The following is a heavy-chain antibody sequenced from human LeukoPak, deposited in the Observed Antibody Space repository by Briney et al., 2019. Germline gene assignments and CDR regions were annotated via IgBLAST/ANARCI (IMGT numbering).Heavy chain of an antibody. CDR3: ARHMVRGGRSAFDI. CDR1: GGSISSSIYY. Sequence: SETLSLTCTVSGGSISSSIYYWGWIRQPPGKGLEWIGSIYYSGSTYYNPSLKSRVTISVDTSKNQFSLKLSSVTAADTAVYYCARHMVRGGRSAFDIWGQGTMVTVSS. D-gene: IGHD3-10*01. J-gene: IGHJ3*02. V-gene: IGHV4-39*01. CDR2: IYYSGST.